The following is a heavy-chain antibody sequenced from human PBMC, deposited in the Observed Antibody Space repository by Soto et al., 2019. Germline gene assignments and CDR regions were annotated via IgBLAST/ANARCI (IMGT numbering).Heavy chain of an antibody. CDR3: ARAWGGYFDY. Sequence: QVQLQESGPGLVKPSQTLSLTCTVSGGSISSGGYYWSWIRQHPGKGLEWIGYIYYSGSTYYNPSLXXRVTISVDTSKNQSSLKLSSVTAAATAVYYCARAWGGYFDYWGQGTLVTVSS. V-gene: IGHV4-31*03. CDR1: GGSISSGGYY. D-gene: IGHD3-16*01. J-gene: IGHJ4*02. CDR2: IYYSGST.